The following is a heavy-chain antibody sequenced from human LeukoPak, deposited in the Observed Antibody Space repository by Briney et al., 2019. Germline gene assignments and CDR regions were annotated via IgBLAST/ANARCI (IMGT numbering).Heavy chain of an antibody. V-gene: IGHV4-34*01. CDR1: GGSFSGYY. Sequence: SETLSLTCAVYGGSFSGYYWSWIRQPPGKGLEWIGEINHSGSTTYNPSLKSRVTISVDTSKNQFSLKLSSVTAADTAVYYWARARGGGYYADFDYWGQGTLVTVSS. D-gene: IGHD3-3*01. J-gene: IGHJ4*02. CDR2: INHSGST. CDR3: ARARGGGYYADFDY.